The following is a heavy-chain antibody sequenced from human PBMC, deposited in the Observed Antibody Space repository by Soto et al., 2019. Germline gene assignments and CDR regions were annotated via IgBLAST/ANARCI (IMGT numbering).Heavy chain of an antibody. Sequence: PSETLSLTCTASGGSISIGGYAWSWIRQHPGKGLEWIGYIYYSGSTYYNPSLKSRVTISVDTSKNQFSLKLSSVTAADTAVYYCARGVTTFPDWFDPWGQGTLVTVSS. CDR3: ARGVTTFPDWFDP. J-gene: IGHJ5*02. CDR1: GGSISIGGYA. V-gene: IGHV4-31*03. CDR2: IYYSGST. D-gene: IGHD4-4*01.